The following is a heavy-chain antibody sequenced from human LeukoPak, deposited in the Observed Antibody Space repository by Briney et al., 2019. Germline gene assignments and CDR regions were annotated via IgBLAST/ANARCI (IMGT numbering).Heavy chain of an antibody. CDR1: GGSISSSNW. J-gene: IGHJ4*02. CDR2: IYYSGST. V-gene: IGHV4-30-4*01. CDR3: ARVRLHYFDY. Sequence: SETLSLTCAVSGGSISSSNWWSWVRQPPGKGLEWIGYIYYSGSTYYNPSLKSRVTISVDTSKNQFSLKLSSVTAADTAVYYCARVRLHYFDYWGQGTLVTVSS.